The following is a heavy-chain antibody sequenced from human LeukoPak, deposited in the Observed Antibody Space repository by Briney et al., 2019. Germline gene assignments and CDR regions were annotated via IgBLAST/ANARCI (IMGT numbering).Heavy chain of an antibody. CDR2: INHSGST. V-gene: IGHV4-39*07. J-gene: IGHJ4*02. Sequence: SETLSLTCTVSGGSINSSSYYWSWIRQPPGKGLEWIGEINHSGSTNYNPSLKSRVTISVDTSKNQFSLKLSSVTAADTAVYYCARGFSDYEGYYFDYWGQGTLVTVSS. CDR1: GGSINSSSYY. CDR3: ARGFSDYEGYYFDY. D-gene: IGHD5-12*01.